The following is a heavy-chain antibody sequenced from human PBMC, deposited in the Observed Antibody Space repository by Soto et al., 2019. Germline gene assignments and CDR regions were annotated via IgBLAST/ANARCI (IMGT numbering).Heavy chain of an antibody. Sequence: QVQLHESGPGLVKPSETLSLICTVSGGSLSTYHWNWIRQTPGKGLEWLGYIRNTGHSSYNPSLKSRVTMSLDTSKNQISLNLNSVTAADTAVYYCAINSVAPAFDIWGQGTVVTV. CDR1: GGSLSTYH. CDR2: IRNTGHS. V-gene: IGHV4-59*01. CDR3: AINSVAPAFDI. D-gene: IGHD3-10*01. J-gene: IGHJ3*02.